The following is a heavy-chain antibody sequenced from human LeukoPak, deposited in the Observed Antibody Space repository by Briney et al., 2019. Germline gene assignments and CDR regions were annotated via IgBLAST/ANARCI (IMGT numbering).Heavy chain of an antibody. CDR1: GFTFSNAW. J-gene: IGHJ3*02. Sequence: GSLRLSCAASGFTFSNAWMSWVRQPPGKGLEWIGEINHSGSTNYNPSLKSRVTISVDTSKNQFSLKLSSVTAADTAVYYCARRTALGGAFDIWGQGTMVTVSS. CDR2: INHSGST. CDR3: ARRTALGGAFDI. V-gene: IGHV4-34*01. D-gene: IGHD3-16*01.